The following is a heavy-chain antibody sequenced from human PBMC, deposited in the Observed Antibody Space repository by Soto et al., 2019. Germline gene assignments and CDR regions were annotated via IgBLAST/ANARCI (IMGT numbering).Heavy chain of an antibody. J-gene: IGHJ4*02. CDR3: ASLSRPPFDY. CDR2: ISSSSSTI. Sequence: GESLTISCAASGFTFSSYSMNWVRQAPGKGLEWVSYISSSSSTIYYADSVKGRFTISRDNAKNSLYLQMNSLRAEDTAVYYCASLSRPPFDYWGQGTLVTVSS. D-gene: IGHD2-2*01. V-gene: IGHV3-48*01. CDR1: GFTFSSYS.